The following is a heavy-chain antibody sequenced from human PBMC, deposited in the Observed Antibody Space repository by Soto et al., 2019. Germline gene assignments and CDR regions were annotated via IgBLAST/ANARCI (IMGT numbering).Heavy chain of an antibody. CDR3: ARDQGNWVYYYYYGMDV. CDR2: ISAYNGNT. Sequence: ASVKVSCKASGYTFTSYGISWVRQSPGQGLEWMGWISAYNGNTNYAQKLQGRVTMTTDTSTSTAYMELRSLRSDDTAVYYCARDQGNWVYYYYYGMDVWGQGTTVHRLL. V-gene: IGHV1-18*01. J-gene: IGHJ6*02. D-gene: IGHD7-27*01. CDR1: GYTFTSYG.